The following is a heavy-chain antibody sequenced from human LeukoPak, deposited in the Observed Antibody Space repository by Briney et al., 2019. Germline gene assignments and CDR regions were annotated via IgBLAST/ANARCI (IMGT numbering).Heavy chain of an antibody. V-gene: IGHV4-31*03. Sequence: PSQTLSLTCTVSGGSISSGGYYWSWIRQHPGKGLEWIGYIYYSGSTYCNPSLKSRVTISVDTSKNQFSLKLSSVTAADTAVYYCARGYCSGGSCHEIFDYWGQGTLVTVSS. D-gene: IGHD2-15*01. J-gene: IGHJ4*02. CDR2: IYYSGST. CDR1: GGSISSGGYY. CDR3: ARGYCSGGSCHEIFDY.